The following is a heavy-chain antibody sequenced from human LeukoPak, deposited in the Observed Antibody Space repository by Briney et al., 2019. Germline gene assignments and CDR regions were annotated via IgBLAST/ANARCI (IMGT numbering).Heavy chain of an antibody. Sequence: PSETLSLTCTVSGYSISSGYYWGWIRQPPGKGLEWIGTVYHSGSTYYNPSLKSRVTISVDTSKNQFSLKLTSVTAADTAVYYCARVRGYCSSTICYRYYFDYWGQGTLVTVSS. D-gene: IGHD2-2*01. CDR3: ARVRGYCSSTICYRYYFDY. CDR1: GYSISSGYY. V-gene: IGHV4-38-2*02. CDR2: VYHSGST. J-gene: IGHJ4*02.